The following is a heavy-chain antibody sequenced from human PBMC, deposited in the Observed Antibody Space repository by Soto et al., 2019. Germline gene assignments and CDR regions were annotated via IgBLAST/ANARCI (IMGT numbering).Heavy chain of an antibody. CDR1: GFTFASYH. J-gene: IGHJ3*01. CDR2: INPSSSHI. V-gene: IGHV3-21*04. D-gene: IGHD2-15*01. Sequence: EVHLVESGGGLVMPGGSLRLSCAASGFTFASYHMSWVRQAPGKGLDWVSSINPSSSHIYYADSVRGRFTISRDDSNNSLYLHMNSLRTEDVAIYYCARGYCSGVGCYLRRDAFDVWGQGTTVMVSS. CDR3: ARGYCSGVGCYLRRDAFDV.